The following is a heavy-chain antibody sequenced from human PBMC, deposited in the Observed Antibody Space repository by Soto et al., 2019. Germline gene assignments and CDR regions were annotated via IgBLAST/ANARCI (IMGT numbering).Heavy chain of an antibody. CDR2: IYPGDSDT. J-gene: IGHJ2*01. V-gene: IGHV5-51*01. D-gene: IGHD3-16*01. Sequence: GESLQISCKGSGYSFTSYWIAWVLQMPGKGLEWMGIIYPGDSDTRYSPPFQGQVTFSADKSISTAYLQWSSLKASDTAMYYCARRGAPWYFDLWGRGTLVTVSS. CDR1: GYSFTSYW. CDR3: ARRGAPWYFDL.